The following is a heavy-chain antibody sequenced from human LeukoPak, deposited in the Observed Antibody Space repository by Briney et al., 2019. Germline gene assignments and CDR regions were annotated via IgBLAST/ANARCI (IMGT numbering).Heavy chain of an antibody. CDR3: ARVEDHDFYDYYIDV. V-gene: IGHV1-18*01. J-gene: IGHJ6*03. Sequence: ASVKVSCKASGYTFTSYGISWVRQAPGQGLEWMGWISAYSGNTNYAQKLQGRVTMTTDTSTSTAYMELRSLRSDDTAVYYCARVEDHDFYDYYIDVWGKGTTVTVSS. D-gene: IGHD3-3*01. CDR1: GYTFTSYG. CDR2: ISAYSGNT.